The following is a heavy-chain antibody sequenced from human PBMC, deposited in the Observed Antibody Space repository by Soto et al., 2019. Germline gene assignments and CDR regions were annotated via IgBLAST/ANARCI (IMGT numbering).Heavy chain of an antibody. D-gene: IGHD4-17*01. Sequence: ASVKVSCKASGHTFTSYAMQWVRHAPGQRLEWMGWINAGNGNTKYSQKFQGRVTITRDTSASTAYMELSSLRSEDTAVYYCARFYGDYTSDYYYGMDVWGQGTTVTVSS. J-gene: IGHJ6*02. CDR2: INAGNGNT. CDR3: ARFYGDYTSDYYYGMDV. CDR1: GHTFTSYA. V-gene: IGHV1-3*01.